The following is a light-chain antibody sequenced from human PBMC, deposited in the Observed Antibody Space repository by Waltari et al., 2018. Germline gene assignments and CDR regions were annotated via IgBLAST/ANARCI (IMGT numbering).Light chain of an antibody. J-gene: IGKJ4*02. CDR2: WAS. CDR1: QSVFYSSNNKNS. V-gene: IGKV4-1*01. Sequence: IVMTQSPDSLAVSLGERATINCKSSQSVFYSSNNKNSLAWFQQKPGQPPKLLIYWASTRESGVPDRFSGSGSGTDFTLTISSLQAEDVAVYYCQQYYSPPRTFGR. CDR3: QQYYSPPRT.